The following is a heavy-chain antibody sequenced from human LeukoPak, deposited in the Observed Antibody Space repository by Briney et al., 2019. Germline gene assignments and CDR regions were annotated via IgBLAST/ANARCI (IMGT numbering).Heavy chain of an antibody. Sequence: SQTLSLTCTVSGGSISSGSYYWSWIRQPAGKGLEWIGRIYSSGSTNYNPSLKSRATMSVDTSKNQFSLNLTSVTAADTAVYYCARENYQLLLYYYYYMDVWGKGTTVTVSS. J-gene: IGHJ6*03. V-gene: IGHV4-61*02. CDR1: GGSISSGSYY. CDR2: IYSSGST. CDR3: ARENYQLLLYYYYYMDV. D-gene: IGHD3-10*01.